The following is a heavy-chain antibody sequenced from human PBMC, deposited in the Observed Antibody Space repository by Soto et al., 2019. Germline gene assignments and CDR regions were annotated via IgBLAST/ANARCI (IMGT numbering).Heavy chain of an antibody. Sequence: GGSLRLSCAASGFTFSSYSMNWVRQAPGKGLEWVSSISSSSSYIYYADSVKGRFTISRDNAKNSLYLQMNSLRAEDTAVYYCARGSYYDFWSGYYKAVGYYYGMDVWGQGTTVTVSS. J-gene: IGHJ6*02. CDR2: ISSSSSYI. CDR3: ARGSYYDFWSGYYKAVGYYYGMDV. V-gene: IGHV3-21*01. D-gene: IGHD3-3*01. CDR1: GFTFSSYS.